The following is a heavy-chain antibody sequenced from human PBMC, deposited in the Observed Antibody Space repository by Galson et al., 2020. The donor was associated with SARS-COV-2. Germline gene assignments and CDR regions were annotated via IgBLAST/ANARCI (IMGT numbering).Heavy chain of an antibody. J-gene: IGHJ4*02. CDR2: ITGNGANT. CDR1: GFTFSTYA. CDR3: ARSEQADCGSNFPLIY. V-gene: IGHV3-23*01. Sequence: GGSLRLSCEASGFTFSTYAMSWVRQAPGKGLEWVSAITGNGANTYYADSVRGRFTISRDNSKNELYLQMNSLRGEDTATFYCARSEQADCGSNFPLIYWGQGTLVTVSS. D-gene: IGHD4-4*01.